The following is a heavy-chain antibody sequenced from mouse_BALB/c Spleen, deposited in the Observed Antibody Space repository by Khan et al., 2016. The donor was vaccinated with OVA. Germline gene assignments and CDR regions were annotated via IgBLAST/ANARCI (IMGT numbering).Heavy chain of an antibody. CDR3: ARGTDDYDLYAMDY. D-gene: IGHD2-4*01. CDR1: GFSLTGDG. V-gene: IGHV2-6-7*01. CDR2: IWGDGGA. J-gene: IGHJ4*01. Sequence: QVQLKESGPGLVAPSQSLSITCNVSGFSLTGDGVNWVRKPPGKGLEWLGMIWGDGGADYNSALKSRLSISKDNSKSQVLFKMNSLQTDDTAWYYGARGTDDYDLYAMDYWGQGTSVTVSS.